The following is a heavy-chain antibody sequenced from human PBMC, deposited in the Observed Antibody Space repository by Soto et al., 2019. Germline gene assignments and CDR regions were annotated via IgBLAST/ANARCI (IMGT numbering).Heavy chain of an antibody. D-gene: IGHD2-15*01. CDR3: AREWGTVVLGAFDL. Sequence: LRLSCIASGFNFRSYGMHWVRQAQGEGLEWVAVIRYDGSNKFYADSVKGRFTISRDNLRNTLYLQMNSLRVEDTAVYYCAREWGTVVLGAFDLWGQGTMVTVSS. CDR2: IRYDGSNK. CDR1: GFNFRSYG. V-gene: IGHV3-33*01. J-gene: IGHJ3*01.